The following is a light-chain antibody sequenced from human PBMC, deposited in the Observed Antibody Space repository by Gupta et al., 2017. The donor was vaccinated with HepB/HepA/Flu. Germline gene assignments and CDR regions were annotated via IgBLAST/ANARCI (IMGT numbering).Light chain of an antibody. Sequence: QSALTQPRSVSGSPGQSVTISCTGTSSDVGGSNYVSWYQPHPGKAPKVMIYDVNKRPSGVPDLFSGSKAGNTASLTISGPQAEDEADYYCCSYAGTDTKVFGGGTKVTVL. V-gene: IGLV2-11*01. J-gene: IGLJ2*01. CDR1: SSDVGGSNY. CDR3: CSYAGTDTKV. CDR2: DVN.